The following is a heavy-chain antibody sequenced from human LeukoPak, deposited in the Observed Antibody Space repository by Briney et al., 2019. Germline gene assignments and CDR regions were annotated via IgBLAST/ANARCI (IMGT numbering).Heavy chain of an antibody. CDR3: ARRIVVVPAAFDAFDI. Sequence: GESLKISCKGSGYSFTSYWIGWVRQMRGKGLEWMGIIYPGDSDTRYSPSFQGQVTISADKSISTAYLQWSSLKASDTAMYYYARRIVVVPAAFDAFDIWGQGTMVTVSS. V-gene: IGHV5-51*01. J-gene: IGHJ3*02. CDR2: IYPGDSDT. CDR1: GYSFTSYW. D-gene: IGHD2-2*01.